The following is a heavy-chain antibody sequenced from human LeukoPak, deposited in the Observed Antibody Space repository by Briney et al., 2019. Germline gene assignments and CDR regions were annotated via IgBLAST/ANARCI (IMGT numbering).Heavy chain of an antibody. CDR3: AKQVVPAAMLHY. J-gene: IGHJ4*02. Sequence: GGSLRLSCAASGFTFSSYAMSWVRQAPGKGLEWVSAISDSGGSTYYADYVKGRFTISRDNSKNTLYLQMNSLRAEDTAVYYCAKQVVPAAMLHYWGQGTLVTVSS. V-gene: IGHV3-23*01. CDR1: GFTFSSYA. D-gene: IGHD2-2*01. CDR2: ISDSGGST.